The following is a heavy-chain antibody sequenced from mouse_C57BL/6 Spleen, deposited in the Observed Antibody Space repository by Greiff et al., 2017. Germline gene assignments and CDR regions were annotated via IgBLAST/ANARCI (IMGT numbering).Heavy chain of an antibody. CDR1: GYTFTDYE. CDR2: IDPETGGT. Sequence: QVQLQQSGAELVRPGASVTLSCKASGYTFTDYEMHWVKQTPVHGLEWIGAIDPETGGTAYNQKFKGKAILTADKSSSTAYMELRSLTSEDSAVYYCILIYYTWFAYWGQGTLVTVSA. V-gene: IGHV1-15*01. J-gene: IGHJ3*01. CDR3: ILIYYTWFAY. D-gene: IGHD2-1*01.